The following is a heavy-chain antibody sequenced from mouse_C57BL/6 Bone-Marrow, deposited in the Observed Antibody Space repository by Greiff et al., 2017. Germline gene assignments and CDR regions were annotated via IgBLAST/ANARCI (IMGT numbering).Heavy chain of an antibody. CDR1: GYTFTDYY. V-gene: IGHV1-19*01. J-gene: IGHJ2*01. CDR2: INPYNGGT. Sequence: EVQLQQSGPVLVKPGASVKMSCKASGYTFTDYYMNWVKQSHGKSLEWIGVINPYNGGTSYNQKFKGKATLTVDKSSSTAYMELNSLTSEDSAVYYCARRGITTVVLDYWGQGTTLTVSS. D-gene: IGHD1-1*01. CDR3: ARRGITTVVLDY.